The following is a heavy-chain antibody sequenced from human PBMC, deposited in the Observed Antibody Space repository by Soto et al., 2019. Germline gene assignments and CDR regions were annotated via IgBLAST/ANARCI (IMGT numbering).Heavy chain of an antibody. CDR2: MNPNTGST. CDR1: GYTFNTYD. CDR3: ARTMGGIAAAGSDF. V-gene: IGHV1-8*01. J-gene: IGHJ4*02. Sequence: QVQLVQSGAAVKKPGASVKVSCKASGYTFNTYDIEWVRLATGQGLEWMGSMNPNTGSTDYAQKFQGRVTMTMTTSISTAYLELSSLRSDDTAIYYCARTMGGIAAAGSDFWGQGTLVTVSA. D-gene: IGHD6-13*01.